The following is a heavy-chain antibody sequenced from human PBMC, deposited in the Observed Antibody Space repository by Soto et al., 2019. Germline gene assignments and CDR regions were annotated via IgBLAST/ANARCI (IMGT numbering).Heavy chain of an antibody. CDR3: LAFLSGRPS. CDR1: GFTLSDHD. J-gene: IGHJ5*02. V-gene: IGHV3-72*01. Sequence: EVQLVESGGGLVQPGGSLRLSCAVSGFTLSDHDMDWVRQAPGKGLEWVGRIKHKVESYAKEYAASVKGRFTISRHDSKNSLSLQMDSLKTEDTAVYYCLAFLSGRPSWGQGTLVTVSS. D-gene: IGHD1-1*01. CDR2: IKHKVESYAK.